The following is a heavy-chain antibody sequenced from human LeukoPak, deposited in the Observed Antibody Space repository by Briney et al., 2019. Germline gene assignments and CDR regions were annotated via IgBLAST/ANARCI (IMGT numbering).Heavy chain of an antibody. CDR1: GGTFSSYA. Sequence: GASVKVSCKASGGTFSSYAISWVRQAPGQGLEWMGGIIPIFGTANYAQKFQGRVTITADESTSTAYMELSSLRSEDTAVYYCAPSFNFWSGKGNWFDPWGQGTLVTVSS. CDR3: APSFNFWSGKGNWFDP. V-gene: IGHV1-69*01. J-gene: IGHJ5*02. D-gene: IGHD3-3*01. CDR2: IIPIFGTA.